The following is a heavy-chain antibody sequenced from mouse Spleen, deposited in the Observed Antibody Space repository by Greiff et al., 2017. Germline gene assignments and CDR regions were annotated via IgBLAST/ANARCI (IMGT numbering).Heavy chain of an antibody. V-gene: IGHV1-66*01. D-gene: IGHD3-1*01. Sequence: QVQLQQSGPELVKPGASVKISCKASGYSFTSYYIHWVKQRPGQGLEWIGWIYPGSGNTKYNEKFKGKATLTADTSSSTAYMQLSSLTSEDSAVYYCARGQLGLPYFDYWGQGTTLTVSS. J-gene: IGHJ2*01. CDR1: GYSFTSYY. CDR3: ARGQLGLPYFDY. CDR2: IYPGSGNT.